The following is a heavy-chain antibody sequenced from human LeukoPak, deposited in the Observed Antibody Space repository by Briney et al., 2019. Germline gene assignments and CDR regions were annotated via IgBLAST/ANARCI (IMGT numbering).Heavy chain of an antibody. CDR2: MNPNSGNT. Sequence: GASVKVSCKASGYTFTSYDINWVRQATGQGLEWMGWMNPNSGNTGYAQKFQGRATITRNTSISTAYMELSSLRSEDTAVYYCARGVDFWSGYHDAFDIWGQGTMVTVSS. J-gene: IGHJ3*02. CDR3: ARGVDFWSGYHDAFDI. D-gene: IGHD3-3*01. V-gene: IGHV1-8*03. CDR1: GYTFTSYD.